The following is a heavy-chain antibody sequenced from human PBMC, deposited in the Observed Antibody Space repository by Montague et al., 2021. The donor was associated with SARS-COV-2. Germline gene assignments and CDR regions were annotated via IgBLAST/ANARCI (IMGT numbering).Heavy chain of an antibody. CDR1: GASISTGIYY. CDR2: IRTTGHT. D-gene: IGHD5-12*01. Sequence: TLSLTCTVSGASISTGIYYWSRIRQPAGKGLEWIGRIRTTGHTDYNSSLKSRVTISVDTSKNQFSLKLTSVTAADTAVYYCARAHSGSWAHLDNWGQGSLVTVSS. V-gene: IGHV4-61*02. J-gene: IGHJ4*02. CDR3: ARAHSGSWAHLDN.